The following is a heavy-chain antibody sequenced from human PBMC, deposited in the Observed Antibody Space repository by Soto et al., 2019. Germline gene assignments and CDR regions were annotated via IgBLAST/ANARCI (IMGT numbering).Heavy chain of an antibody. CDR2: ISAYNGNT. Sequence: ASVKVSCKASGYTFTSYGISWVRQAPGQGLEWMGWISAYNGNTNYAQKLQGRVTMTTDTSTSTAYMELRSLRAEDTAVYYCARGYYDSSGYYWVFDYWGQGTLVTVSS. CDR1: GYTFTSYG. CDR3: ARGYYDSSGYYWVFDY. D-gene: IGHD3-22*01. J-gene: IGHJ4*02. V-gene: IGHV1-18*01.